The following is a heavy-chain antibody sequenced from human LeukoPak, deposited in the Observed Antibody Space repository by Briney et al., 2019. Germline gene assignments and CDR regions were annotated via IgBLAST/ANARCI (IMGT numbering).Heavy chain of an antibody. J-gene: IGHJ4*02. CDR2: IYYSGST. CDR1: GGSISSYY. V-gene: IGHV4-59*01. D-gene: IGHD1-14*01. CDR3: ARVLRGTTNYFDS. Sequence: PSETLSLTCTVSGGSISSYYWSWMRQPPGKGLEWIAYIYYSGSTNYNPSLKSRVTISVDTSNNQFFLKLSSVTAADTAVYYCARVLRGTTNYFDSWGQGTRVTVSS.